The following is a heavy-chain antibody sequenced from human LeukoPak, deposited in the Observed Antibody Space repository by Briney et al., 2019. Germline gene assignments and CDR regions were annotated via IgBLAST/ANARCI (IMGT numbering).Heavy chain of an antibody. J-gene: IGHJ4*02. CDR2: IYTSGST. CDR1: GGSISSGSYY. Sequence: SQTLSLTCTVSGGSISSGSYYWSWIGQPGGKGLEWIGRIYTSGSTNYNPSLKSRVTISVDTSKNQFSLKLSSVTAADTAVYYCASLYTYGDYDYWGQGTLVTVSS. CDR3: ASLYTYGDYDY. V-gene: IGHV4-61*02. D-gene: IGHD4-17*01.